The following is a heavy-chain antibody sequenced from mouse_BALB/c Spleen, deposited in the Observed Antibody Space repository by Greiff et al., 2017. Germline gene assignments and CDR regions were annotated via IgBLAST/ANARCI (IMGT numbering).Heavy chain of an antibody. CDR3: TRDGNAPLWYFDV. V-gene: IGHV1S81*02. D-gene: IGHD2-1*01. CDR2: INPSNGGT. J-gene: IGHJ1*01. Sequence: QVQLQQSGAELVKPGASVKLSCKASGYTFTSYYMYWVKQRPGQGLEWIGEINPSNGGTNFNEKFKSKATLTVDKSSSTAYMQLSSLTSEDSAVYYCTRDGNAPLWYFDVWGAGTTVTVSS. CDR1: GYTFTSYY.